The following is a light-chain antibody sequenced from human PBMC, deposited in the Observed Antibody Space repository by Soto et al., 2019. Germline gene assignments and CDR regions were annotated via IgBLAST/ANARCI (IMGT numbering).Light chain of an antibody. J-gene: IGKJ2*01. CDR1: QSVSNY. CDR2: DAS. CDR3: HQYDDGPYT. V-gene: IGKV3-11*01. Sequence: EIVLTQSPATLSLSPGERATLSCWASQSVSNYFVWYQQKPGQAPRLLIYDASKRATGIPARFSGSGSGTDFTLTISSLEPEDFAVYYCHQYDDGPYTFGQGTKVEI.